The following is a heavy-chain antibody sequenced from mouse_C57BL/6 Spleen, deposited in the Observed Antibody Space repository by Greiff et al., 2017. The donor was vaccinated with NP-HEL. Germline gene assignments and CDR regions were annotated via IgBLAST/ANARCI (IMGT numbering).Heavy chain of an antibody. CDR1: GYTFTSYW. D-gene: IGHD2-3*01. Sequence: QVQLQQPGAELVKPGASVKLSCTASGYTFTSYWMHWVKQRPGQGLEWIGMIHPNSGSTNYNEKFKSKATLTVDKSSSTAYMQLSSLTSEDSAVYYCARSYDGYLYYFDYWGQGTTLTVSS. CDR2: IHPNSGST. CDR3: ARSYDGYLYYFDY. J-gene: IGHJ2*01. V-gene: IGHV1-64*01.